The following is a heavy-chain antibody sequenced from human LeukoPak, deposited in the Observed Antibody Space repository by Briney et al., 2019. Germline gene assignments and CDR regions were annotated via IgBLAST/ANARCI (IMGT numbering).Heavy chain of an antibody. D-gene: IGHD3-22*01. CDR1: GFTFSSYS. J-gene: IGHJ3*02. CDR3: AKDQYYYDLPGAFDI. V-gene: IGHV3-66*01. CDR2: IYSGGST. Sequence: GGSLRLSCAASGFTFSSYSMNWVRQAPGKGLEWVSVIYSGGSTYYADSVKGRFTISRDNSKNTLYLQMNSLRAEDTAVYYCAKDQYYYDLPGAFDIWGQGTMVTVSS.